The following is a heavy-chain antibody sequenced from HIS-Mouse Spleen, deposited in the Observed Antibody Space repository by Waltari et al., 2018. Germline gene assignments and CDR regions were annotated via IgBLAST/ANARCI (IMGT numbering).Heavy chain of an antibody. Sequence: QLQLQESGPGLVKPSETLSLTCTVSGGSISSSSYYWGWSRQPPGKGLEWIGSLDYIGCTYYNTPRKSRVTISVDTSKNQFSLKLSSVTAADTAVYYCAREIPYSSSWYDWYFDLWGRGTLVTVSS. CDR3: AREIPYSSSWYDWYFDL. CDR2: LDYIGCT. CDR1: GGSISSSSYY. D-gene: IGHD6-13*01. V-gene: IGHV4-39*07. J-gene: IGHJ2*01.